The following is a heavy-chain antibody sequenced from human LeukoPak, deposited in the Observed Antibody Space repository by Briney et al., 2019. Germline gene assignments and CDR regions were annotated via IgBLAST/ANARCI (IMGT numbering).Heavy chain of an antibody. J-gene: IGHJ4*02. CDR1: GFTFRRYW. D-gene: IGHD2-15*01. V-gene: IGHV3-7*01. CDR2: IKEDGSET. Sequence: PWGSLRLSCAASGFTFRRYWMAWVRQAPGKGLEWVANIKEDGSETYYVDSVKGRFTVSRDNAKNSLYLRMNSLRVEDTAVYYCARDGARHCTDGSCTVYWGQGTLVPVSS. CDR3: ARDGARHCTDGSCTVY.